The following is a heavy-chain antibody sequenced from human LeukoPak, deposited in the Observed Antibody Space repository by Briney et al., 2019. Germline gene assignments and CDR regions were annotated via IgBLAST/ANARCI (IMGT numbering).Heavy chain of an antibody. CDR3: ARDIGLAVVVPAALDY. D-gene: IGHD2-2*01. CDR1: GFTFSSYG. J-gene: IGHJ4*02. Sequence: GRSLRLSCAASGFTFSSYGMHWVRQAPGKGLEWVAVIWYDGSNKYYADSVKGRFTTSRDNSKNTLYLQMNSLRAEDTAVYYCARDIGLAVVVPAALDYWGQGTLVTVSS. V-gene: IGHV3-33*01. CDR2: IWYDGSNK.